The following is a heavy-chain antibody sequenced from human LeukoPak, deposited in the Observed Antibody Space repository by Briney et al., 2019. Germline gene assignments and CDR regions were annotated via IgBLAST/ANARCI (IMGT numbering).Heavy chain of an antibody. D-gene: IGHD2-15*01. V-gene: IGHV1-69*05. CDR3: ARGVVVAATDRNYYYYYMDV. CDR1: GGTFSSYA. J-gene: IGHJ6*03. CDR2: IIPIFGTA. Sequence: GASVKVSCKASGGTFSSYAISWVRQAPGQGLEWMGGIIPIFGTANYAQKFQGRVTITTDESTSTAYMELSSLRSEDTAVYYCARGVVVAATDRNYYYYYMDVWGNGTTVTVSS.